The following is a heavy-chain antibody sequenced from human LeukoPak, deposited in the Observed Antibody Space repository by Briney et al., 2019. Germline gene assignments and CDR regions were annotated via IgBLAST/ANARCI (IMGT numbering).Heavy chain of an antibody. J-gene: IGHJ5*02. Sequence: PGGSLRLSCAASGFPFSDAWMSWVRQTPGKGLERVGRIKSKTDGGTTYYAAPVKGRFSISRDDSKNTVYLQMNSLKAEDTAMHYGTTALDIVVVPAAIGENWFDPWGQGTLVTVSS. CDR3: TTALDIVVVPAAIGENWFDP. CDR2: IKSKTDGGTT. D-gene: IGHD2-2*02. CDR1: GFPFSDAW. V-gene: IGHV3-15*01.